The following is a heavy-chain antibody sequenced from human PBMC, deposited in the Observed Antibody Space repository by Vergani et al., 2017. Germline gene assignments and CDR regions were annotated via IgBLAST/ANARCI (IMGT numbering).Heavy chain of an antibody. CDR1: GYSFTSYW. D-gene: IGHD3-22*01. J-gene: IGHJ5*02. V-gene: IGHV5-51*01. CDR2: IYPGDSDT. CDR3: AREWAAYYYDSSGYRYNWFDP. Sequence: EVQLVQSGAEVKKPGESLKISCKGSGYSFTSYWIGWVRQMPGKGLEWMGIIYPGDSDTRYSPSFQGQVTISADKSISTAYLQWSSLKASDTAMYYCAREWAAYYYDSSGYRYNWFDPWGQGTLVTVSS.